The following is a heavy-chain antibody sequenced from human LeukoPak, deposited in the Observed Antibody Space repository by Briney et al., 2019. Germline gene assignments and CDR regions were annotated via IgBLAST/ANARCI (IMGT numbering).Heavy chain of an antibody. CDR3: ARDRESNAY. CDR1: GFTFSNYG. D-gene: IGHD1-26*01. CDR2: ISAHNGKT. V-gene: IGHV1-18*01. Sequence: GASMKVSCKTSGFTFSNYGISWVRQAPGQGLEWMGWISAHNGKTIYAQKFQGRVTMTTDTSSSTAYMELRSLESDDTAVYYCARDRESNAYWGQGTLLTV. J-gene: IGHJ4*02.